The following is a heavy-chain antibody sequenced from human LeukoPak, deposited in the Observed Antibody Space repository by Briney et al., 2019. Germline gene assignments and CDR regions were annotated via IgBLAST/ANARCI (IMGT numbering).Heavy chain of an antibody. J-gene: IGHJ5*02. CDR1: GGSISSGGYS. Sequence: SETLSLTCAVSGGSISSGGYSWSWIRQPPGKGLEWIGYIYHNGNTYYSPSLKSRVTMSIDRSKNQFSLKLSSVTAADTAVYYCARAPNYFDSSGYSVGWFDPWGQGTLVTVSS. CDR3: ARAPNYFDSSGYSVGWFDP. CDR2: IYHNGNT. V-gene: IGHV4-30-2*01. D-gene: IGHD3-22*01.